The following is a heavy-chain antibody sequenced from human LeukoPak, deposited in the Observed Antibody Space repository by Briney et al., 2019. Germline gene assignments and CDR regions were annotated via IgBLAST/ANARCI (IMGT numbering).Heavy chain of an antibody. CDR2: INHSGST. CDR3: ARDRRYCSSTSCYWDQGGAKNWFDP. V-gene: IGHV4-34*01. CDR1: GGSFSGYY. J-gene: IGHJ5*02. Sequence: SETLSLTCAVYGGSFSGYYWSWIRQPPGKGLEWIGEINHSGSTNYNPSLKSRVTISVDTSKNQFSLKLSSVTAADTAVYYCARDRRYCSSTSCYWDQGGAKNWFDPWGQGTLVTVSS. D-gene: IGHD2-2*01.